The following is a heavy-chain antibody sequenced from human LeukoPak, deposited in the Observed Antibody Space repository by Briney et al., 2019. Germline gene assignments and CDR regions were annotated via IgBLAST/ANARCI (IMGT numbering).Heavy chain of an antibody. V-gene: IGHV3-7*01. CDR1: GFTFSNYW. J-gene: IGHJ4*02. Sequence: PGGSLRLSCEGSGFTFSNYWMSWVRQAPGKGLEWVANIKTDGSEKYYVDSVKGRFTISRDNAKNSLYLQMNSLRAEDTAVYYCVRDFSLTRLERPFDYWGQGTLVTVSS. CDR2: IKTDGSEK. D-gene: IGHD1-1*01. CDR3: VRDFSLTRLERPFDY.